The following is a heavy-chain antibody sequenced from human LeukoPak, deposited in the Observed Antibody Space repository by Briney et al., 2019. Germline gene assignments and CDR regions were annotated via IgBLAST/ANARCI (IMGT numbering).Heavy chain of an antibody. J-gene: IGHJ4*02. CDR3: ARHGGYRGPLLY. V-gene: IGHV4-59*08. CDR1: GGSISSFY. Sequence: SETLSLTCTVSGGSISSFYWSWVRPPPGKGLEWVAYISYCGRTYYNPSLNSRGTISVDTSKNQFSLNLSSVPAAGPAVYYCARHGGYRGPLLYWGQGSLVGVPS. CDR2: ISYCGRT. D-gene: IGHD5-12*01.